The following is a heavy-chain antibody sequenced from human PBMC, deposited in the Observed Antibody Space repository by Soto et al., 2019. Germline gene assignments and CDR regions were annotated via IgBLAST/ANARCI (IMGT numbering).Heavy chain of an antibody. D-gene: IGHD1-7*01. CDR2: AYYRSKWHN. J-gene: IGHJ3*02. CDR1: GDNAFRNYIA. Sequence: QVQLQQSGPGPVKPSQTLSLTCAITGDNAFRNYIAWNWVRQSPSRGLEWLGRAYYRSKWHNEYAVSVKSRTTINLDTSKNQLSLQLYSVTPRHSAVYYSARGRNSAFDIWGQGTLVVVAS. CDR3: ARGRNSAFDI. V-gene: IGHV6-1*01.